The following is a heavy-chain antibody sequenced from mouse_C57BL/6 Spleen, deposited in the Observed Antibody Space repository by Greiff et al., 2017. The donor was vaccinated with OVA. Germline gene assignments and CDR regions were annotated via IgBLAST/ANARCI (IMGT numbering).Heavy chain of an antibody. D-gene: IGHD1-1*01. CDR3: ARGGYGRSLTDDIDY. CDR1: GYSITSGYY. J-gene: IGHJ2*01. V-gene: IGHV3-6*01. CDR2: ISYDGSN. Sequence: ESGPGLVKPSQSLSLTCSVTGYSITSGYYWNWIRQFPGNKLEWMGYISYDGSNNYNPSLKNRISITRDTSKNQFFLKLNTVTTEDTATYYCARGGYGRSLTDDIDYWGQGTTLTVSS.